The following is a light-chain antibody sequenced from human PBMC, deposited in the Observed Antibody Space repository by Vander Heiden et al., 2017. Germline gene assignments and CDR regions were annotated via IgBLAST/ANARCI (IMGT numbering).Light chain of an antibody. J-gene: IGLJ2*01. CDR3: NSRDSSGNHVV. V-gene: IGLV3-19*01. Sequence: SSELSQDPAVYVALGQTVRTTYQGDSLRSYYASWDQQKPGQAPVLVIYGKNNRPSGIPDRFSGSSSGNTASLTITGAQAEDEADYYCNSRDSSGNHVVFGGGTKLTVL. CDR1: SLRSYY. CDR2: GKN.